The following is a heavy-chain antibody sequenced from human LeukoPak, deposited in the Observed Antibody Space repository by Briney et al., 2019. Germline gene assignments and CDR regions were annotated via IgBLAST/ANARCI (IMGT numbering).Heavy chain of an antibody. J-gene: IGHJ6*03. CDR2: IKQDGSEK. D-gene: IGHD3-9*01. V-gene: IGHV3-7*01. CDR3: ARGNFDWFTQNYYYYMDV. Sequence: GGSLRLSCAASGFTFSSYWMSWVRQAPGTGLEWVANIKQDGSEKYYVDSVKGRVTISRDNAKNSLYLQMSSLRAEDTAVYYCARGNFDWFTQNYYYYMDVWGKGTTVTISS. CDR1: GFTFSSYW.